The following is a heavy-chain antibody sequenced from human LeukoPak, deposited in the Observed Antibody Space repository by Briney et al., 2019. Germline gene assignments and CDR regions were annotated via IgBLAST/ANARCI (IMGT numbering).Heavy chain of an antibody. CDR3: ARQRSRKHAFDI. CDR1: GGSINSYY. J-gene: IGHJ3*02. Sequence: SETLSLTCTVSGGSINSYYWSWIRQPPGKGLEWIGYIYYSGSTNYNPSLKSRVTISVDTSKNQFSLKLSSVTAADTAVYYCARQRSRKHAFDIWGQGTMVTVSS. V-gene: IGHV4-59*01. D-gene: IGHD1-14*01. CDR2: IYYSGST.